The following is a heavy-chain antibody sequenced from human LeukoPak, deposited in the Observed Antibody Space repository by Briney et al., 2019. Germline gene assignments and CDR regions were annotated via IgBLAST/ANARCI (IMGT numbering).Heavy chain of an antibody. Sequence: GGSLRLSCAASGFTFSSYGMHWVRQAPGKGLEWVAVISYDGSNKYYADSVKGRFTISRDNSKNTLYLQMNSLRAEDTAVYYCAKDLLDRGSYYYYYMDVWGKGTTVTVSS. CDR3: AKDLLDRGSYYYYYMDV. D-gene: IGHD3-10*01. J-gene: IGHJ6*03. CDR2: ISYDGSNK. V-gene: IGHV3-30*18. CDR1: GFTFSSYG.